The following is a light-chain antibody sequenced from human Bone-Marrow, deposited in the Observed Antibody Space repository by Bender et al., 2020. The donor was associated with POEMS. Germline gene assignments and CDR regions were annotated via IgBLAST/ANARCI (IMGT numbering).Light chain of an antibody. CDR3: NSYTSSSTWV. J-gene: IGLJ3*02. Sequence: QSALTQPASVSGSPGQSITISCIGVSDDVGSYDLVSWYQQHPGKAPRLMIHEGSKRPSGVSNRFSGSKSGNTASLTISGLQAEDEADYYCNSYTSSSTWVFGGGTKLTVL. CDR1: SDDVGSYDL. CDR2: EGS. V-gene: IGLV2-14*02.